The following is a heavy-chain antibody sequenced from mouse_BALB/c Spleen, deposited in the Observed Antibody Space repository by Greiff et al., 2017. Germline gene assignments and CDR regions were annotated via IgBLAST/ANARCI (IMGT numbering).Heavy chain of an antibody. D-gene: IGHD2-10*01. CDR3: ARSTYYGNYSYAMDY. CDR2: INPSTGYT. CDR1: GYTFTSYW. Sequence: VQLQQSGADLAKPGASVKMSCKASGYTFTSYWMHWVKQRPGQGLEWIGYINPSTGYTEYNQKFKDKATLTADKSSSTAYMQLSSLTSEDSAVYYCARSTYYGNYSYAMDYWGQGTSVTVSS. V-gene: IGHV1-7*01. J-gene: IGHJ4*01.